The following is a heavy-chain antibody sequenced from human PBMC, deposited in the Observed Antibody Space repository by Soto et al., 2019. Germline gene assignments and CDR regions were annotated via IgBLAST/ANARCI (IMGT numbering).Heavy chain of an antibody. CDR3: AKDITNRGYSYMFDY. Sequence: GGSLRLSCAASGFTFNTYVMNWVRQAPGKGLEWVSIISGSAGSSYYADSVKGRFTISRDNSKNTLYLQMNSLRAEDTAVYYCAKDITNRGYSYMFDYWGQGTQVTVSS. D-gene: IGHD5-18*01. J-gene: IGHJ4*02. V-gene: IGHV3-23*01. CDR2: ISGSAGSS. CDR1: GFTFNTYV.